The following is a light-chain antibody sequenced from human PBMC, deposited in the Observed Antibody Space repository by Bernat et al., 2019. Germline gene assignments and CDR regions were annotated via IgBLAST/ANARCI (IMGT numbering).Light chain of an antibody. Sequence: DVVMTQFPLSLPVTLGQPASISCRSSHSLVYSDGGTYLTWYQQRPGQSPARLIYKVSSRDSGVPVRFTGSGSGTDCTLRISRVEAEDVGVYYCMQGTHWPPTFGQGTRLEL. CDR3: MQGTHWPPT. J-gene: IGKJ5*01. CDR1: HSLVYSDGGTY. CDR2: KVS. V-gene: IGKV2-30*01.